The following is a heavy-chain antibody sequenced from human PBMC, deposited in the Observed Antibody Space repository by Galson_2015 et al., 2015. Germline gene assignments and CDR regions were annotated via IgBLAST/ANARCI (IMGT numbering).Heavy chain of an antibody. CDR2: TYYRSKWHN. Sequence: CAISGDSVSSKSAAWNWIRQSPSRGLEWLGRTYYRSKWHNDYAVAVKSRITIKPDTSKNQFSPQLNSVTPEDTAVYYCARNSGWLDYWGLGTLVTVSS. CDR3: ARNSGWLDY. V-gene: IGHV6-1*01. D-gene: IGHD6-19*01. CDR1: GDSVSSKSAA. J-gene: IGHJ4*02.